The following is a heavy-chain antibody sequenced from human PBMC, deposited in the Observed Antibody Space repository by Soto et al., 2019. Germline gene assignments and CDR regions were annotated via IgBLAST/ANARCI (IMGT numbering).Heavy chain of an antibody. Sequence: EVQLVESGGGLVQPGGSLRLSCAASGFTFSSYWMHWVRQAPGKGLVWVSRINSAGSSTNYADSVKGRFTISRDNARNTLHLQMTRLRAEDTAVYYWARTYYGSGTYWVDYWGQGTLVTVSS. D-gene: IGHD3-10*01. CDR3: ARTYYGSGTYWVDY. J-gene: IGHJ4*02. V-gene: IGHV3-74*01. CDR2: INSAGSST. CDR1: GFTFSSYW.